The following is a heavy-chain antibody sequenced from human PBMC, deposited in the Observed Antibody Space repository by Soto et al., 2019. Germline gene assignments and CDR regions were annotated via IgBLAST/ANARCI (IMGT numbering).Heavy chain of an antibody. CDR2: LYYSGRP. CDR3: ARGPPSPRIMGPTRGPWFDP. CDR1: GGSISSYY. J-gene: IGHJ5*02. D-gene: IGHD1-26*01. V-gene: IGHV4-59*01. Sequence: SETLSLTCSVSGGSISSYYWTWIRQSPGKGLECIGHLYYSGRPKYNPSLKTRAAISVDPSRNQVSLRLRSVTAADTAVYYCARGPPSPRIMGPTRGPWFDPWGQGTLVTVSS.